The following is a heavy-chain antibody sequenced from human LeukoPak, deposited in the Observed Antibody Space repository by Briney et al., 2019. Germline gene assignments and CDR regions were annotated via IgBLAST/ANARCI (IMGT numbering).Heavy chain of an antibody. J-gene: IGHJ4*02. CDR2: MNPNSGNT. CDR3: ARVGIVPAAITSRPPVDY. V-gene: IGHV1-8*03. Sequence: ASVKVSCKASGYTFTSYDINWVRQATGQGLEWMGWMNPNSGNTGYAQKFQSRVTITRNTSISTAYMELSSLRSDDTAVYYCARVGIVPAAITSRPPVDYWGQGTLVTVSS. CDR1: GYTFTSYD. D-gene: IGHD2-2*02.